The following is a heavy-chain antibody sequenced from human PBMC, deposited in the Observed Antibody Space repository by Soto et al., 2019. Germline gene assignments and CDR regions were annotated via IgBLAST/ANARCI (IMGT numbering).Heavy chain of an antibody. Sequence: SETRCLTCTVSGGSVSSGSYYWSWIRQPPGKGLECIGYIYYSGSTNYNPSLKSRVTISVDTSKNQFSLKLSSVTAADTAVYYCARTGYFDWLLGRLGYFQHWGQGTLVTVSS. D-gene: IGHD3-9*01. CDR1: GGSVSSGSYY. CDR2: IYYSGST. V-gene: IGHV4-61*01. CDR3: ARTGYFDWLLGRLGYFQH. J-gene: IGHJ1*01.